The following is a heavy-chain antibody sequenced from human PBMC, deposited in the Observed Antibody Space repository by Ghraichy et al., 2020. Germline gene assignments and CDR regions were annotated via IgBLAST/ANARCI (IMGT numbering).Heavy chain of an antibody. CDR3: ARHGGDYDILTGYPNWFDP. J-gene: IGHJ5*02. CDR2: IYYSGST. V-gene: IGHV4-39*01. D-gene: IGHD3-9*01. Sequence: SETLSLTCTVSGGSISSSSYYWGWIRQPPGKGLEWIGSIYYSGSTYYNPSLKSRVTISVDTSKNQFSLKLSSVTAADTAVYYCARHGGDYDILTGYPNWFDPWGQGTLVTVSS. CDR1: GGSISSSSYY.